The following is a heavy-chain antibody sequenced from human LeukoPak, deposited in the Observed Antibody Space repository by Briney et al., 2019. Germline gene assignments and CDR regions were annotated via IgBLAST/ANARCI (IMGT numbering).Heavy chain of an antibody. Sequence: SVKASCKASGGTFISYAISWVRQAPGQGLEWMGGIIPIFGTANYAQKFQGRVTITADESTSTAYMELSSLRSEDTAVYYCVYGSGSYYPKALDYWGQGTLVTVSS. D-gene: IGHD3-10*01. V-gene: IGHV1-69*13. CDR3: VYGSGSYYPKALDY. J-gene: IGHJ4*02. CDR2: IIPIFGTA. CDR1: GGTFISYA.